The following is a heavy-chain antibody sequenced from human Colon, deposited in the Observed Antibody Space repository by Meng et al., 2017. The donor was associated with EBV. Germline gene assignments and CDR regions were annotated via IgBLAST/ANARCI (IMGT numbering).Heavy chain of an antibody. Sequence: GQLKESGPGLVKPSGTLSLTCAVSGDSISNKWWSWVRQPPGKGLEWIGEIYHSGTTNYNPSLRSRVTISVDKSTNQFSLQLTSVTAADTAVYYCARNGDYNPGLYWGQGTLVTVSS. D-gene: IGHD4-17*01. CDR2: IYHSGTT. J-gene: IGHJ4*02. V-gene: IGHV4-4*02. CDR1: GDSISNKW. CDR3: ARNGDYNPGLY.